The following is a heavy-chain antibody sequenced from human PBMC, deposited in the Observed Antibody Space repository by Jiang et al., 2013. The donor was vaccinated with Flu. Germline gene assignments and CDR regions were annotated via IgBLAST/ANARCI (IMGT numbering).Heavy chain of an antibody. V-gene: IGHV6-1*01. CDR2: TYYRSKWYN. Sequence: TCAISGDSVSSNSAAWNWIRQSPSRGLEWLGRTYYRSKWYNDYAVSVKSRITINPDTSKNQFSLQLNSVTPEDTAVYYCARGEIAAAGHYYYGMDVWGQGTTVTVSS. J-gene: IGHJ6*02. D-gene: IGHD6-13*01. CDR1: GDSVSSNSAA. CDR3: ARGEIAAAGHYYYGMDV.